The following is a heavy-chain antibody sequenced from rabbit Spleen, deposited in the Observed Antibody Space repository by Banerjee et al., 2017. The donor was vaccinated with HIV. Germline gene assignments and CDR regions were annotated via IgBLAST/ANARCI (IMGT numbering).Heavy chain of an antibody. CDR1: GFSFSMSSY. CDR3: ARFYAGYGDFGYAAM. CDR2: IDAGSSGFT. Sequence: QSLEESGGDLVKPGASLTLTCAASGFSFSMSSYMCWVRQAPGKGLEWIACIDAGSSGFTYFATWAKGRFAISKTSSTTVTLQMTRLTAADMATYFCARFYAGYGDFGYAAMWGPGTLVTV. V-gene: IGHV1S40*01. J-gene: IGHJ6*01. D-gene: IGHD7-1*01.